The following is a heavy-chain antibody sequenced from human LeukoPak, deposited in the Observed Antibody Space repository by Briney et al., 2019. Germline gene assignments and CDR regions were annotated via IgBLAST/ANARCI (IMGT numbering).Heavy chain of an antibody. J-gene: IGHJ3*02. CDR1: GGSIRSYY. CDR2: IYYSGST. Sequence: SETLSLTCTVSGGSIRSYYWSWIRQPPGKGLEWIGYIYYSGSTYYNPSLKSRVTISVDTSKNQFSLKLSSVTAADTAVYYCARFIVGATALASYAFDIWGQGTMVTVSS. D-gene: IGHD1-26*01. V-gene: IGHV4-30-4*08. CDR3: ARFIVGATALASYAFDI.